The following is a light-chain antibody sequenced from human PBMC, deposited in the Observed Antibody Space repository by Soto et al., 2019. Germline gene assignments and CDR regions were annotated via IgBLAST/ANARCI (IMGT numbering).Light chain of an antibody. CDR2: GVS. V-gene: IGKV3-20*01. J-gene: IGKJ5*01. Sequence: VIPPSTGSLSLPPGEIATLSCGSSQSVTSNYLAWYQQKPGRAPRLLIYGVSSRATCISERFSGSGSGTDFTLTISRLEPEDFGIYYCQKHGNSPPITCGHGTKLEIK. CDR1: QSVTSNY. CDR3: QKHGNSPPIT.